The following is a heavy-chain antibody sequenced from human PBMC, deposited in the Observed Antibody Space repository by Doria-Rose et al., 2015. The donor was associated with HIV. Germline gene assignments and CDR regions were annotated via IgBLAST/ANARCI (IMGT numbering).Heavy chain of an antibody. V-gene: IGHV4-39*01. Sequence: GPGLVKPSETLSLTCIVSGGSISSRNHYWGWIRQPPGKGLEWIGSIYYSGSTYYNPSLRSRVSISADTSKNQVSLKLTSVTAADTAVYYCARGGTVAGTHFGNWGQGTLVTVSS. CDR2: IYYSGST. J-gene: IGHJ4*02. CDR3: ARGGTVAGTHFGN. CDR1: GGSISSRNHY. D-gene: IGHD6-19*01.